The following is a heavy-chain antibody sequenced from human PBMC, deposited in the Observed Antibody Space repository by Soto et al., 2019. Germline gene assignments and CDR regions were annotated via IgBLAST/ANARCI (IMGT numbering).Heavy chain of an antibody. V-gene: IGHV3-7*03. CDR1: GFTFSNSW. CDR2: IKEDGSEK. CDR3: TRKRFGMDV. J-gene: IGHJ6*02. Sequence: GESLKISCAASGFTFSNSWMSWVRQAPGKGLEWVANIKEDGSEKDYVDPVKGRFTITRDNAKNSLYLQMNNLRAEDTAVYFCTRKRFGMDVWGQGTTVTV.